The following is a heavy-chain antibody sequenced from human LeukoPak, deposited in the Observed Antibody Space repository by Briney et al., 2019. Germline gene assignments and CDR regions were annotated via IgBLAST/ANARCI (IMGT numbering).Heavy chain of an antibody. CDR3: ARGPHASVVAAPFDY. CDR2: MNPNSGNT. V-gene: IGHV1-8*01. J-gene: IGHJ4*02. D-gene: IGHD2-15*01. CDR1: GYSLTSHG. Sequence: ASVKVSCKGSGYSLTSHGITWVRQAPGQGLEWMGWMNPNSGNTGYAQKFQGRVTMTRNTSISTAYMELSSLRSEDTAVYYCARGPHASVVAAPFDYWGQGTLVTVSS.